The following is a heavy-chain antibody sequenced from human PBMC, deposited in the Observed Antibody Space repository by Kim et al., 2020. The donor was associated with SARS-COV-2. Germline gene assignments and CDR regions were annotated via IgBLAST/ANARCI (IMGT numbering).Heavy chain of an antibody. V-gene: IGHV3-48*03. J-gene: IGHJ4*02. CDR3: ARGPNYSPFDY. Sequence: RYHADSVRGRFTISRDNAKNSLFLQMNSLRAEDTAVYYCARGPNYSPFDYWGQGTLVTVSS. CDR2: R. D-gene: IGHD4-4*01.